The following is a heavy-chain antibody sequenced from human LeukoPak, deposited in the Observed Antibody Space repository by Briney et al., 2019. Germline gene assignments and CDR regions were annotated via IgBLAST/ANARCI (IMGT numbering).Heavy chain of an antibody. D-gene: IGHD6-13*01. Sequence: PWAPVKVSCKASGYSFVTYGMHWVRQAPGQRLEWMGWINAGNGNTKYSQKFQGRVTITRDTSASTGNMELSSLRSEDTAVYYCARGPLIYSSSWYNWFDPWGQGTLVTVSS. J-gene: IGHJ5*02. CDR3: ARGPLIYSSSWYNWFDP. V-gene: IGHV1-3*01. CDR2: INAGNGNT. CDR1: GYSFVTYG.